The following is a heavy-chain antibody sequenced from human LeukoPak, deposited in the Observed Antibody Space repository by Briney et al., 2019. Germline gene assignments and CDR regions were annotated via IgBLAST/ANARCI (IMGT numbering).Heavy chain of an antibody. CDR1: GFTFSDYY. J-gene: IGHJ4*02. CDR3: ASTIGWVRELFTSDY. D-gene: IGHD3-10*01. V-gene: IGHV3-11*01. CDR2: ISSSGSTI. Sequence: GGSLRLSCAASGFTFSDYYMSWIRQAPGKGLEWVSYISSSGSTIYYADSVKGRFTISRDNAKNSLYLQMNSLTAEDTAVYYCASTIGWVRELFTSDYWGQGTLVTVSS.